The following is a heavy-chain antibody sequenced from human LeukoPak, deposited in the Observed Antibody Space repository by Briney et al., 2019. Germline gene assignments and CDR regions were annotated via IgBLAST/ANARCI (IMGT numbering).Heavy chain of an antibody. CDR2: IYYSGST. V-gene: IGHV4-39*01. J-gene: IGHJ4*02. D-gene: IGHD3-3*01. CDR3: ARHPRRITIFGVVLHRAFDY. CDR1: GGSISSSSYY. Sequence: IPSETLSLTCTVSGGSISSSSYYWGWLRQPPGKGLEWIGSIYYSGSTYYNPSLKSRVTISVDTSKNQFSLKLSSVTAADTAVYYCARHPRRITIFGVVLHRAFDYWGQGTLVTVSS.